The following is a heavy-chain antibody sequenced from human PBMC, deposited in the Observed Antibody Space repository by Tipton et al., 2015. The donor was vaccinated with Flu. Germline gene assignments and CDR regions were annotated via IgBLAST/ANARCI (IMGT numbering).Heavy chain of an antibody. V-gene: IGHV3-48*03. CDR1: GFTFSSYE. D-gene: IGHD2-2*02. CDR3: ATLCLSSCYNNRGIRGNSRVVFDY. J-gene: IGHJ4*02. Sequence: SLRLSCAASGFTFSSYEMNWVRQAPGKGLEWVSYISSSGSTIYYADSVKGRFTISRDNAKNSLYLQMNSLRAEDTAVYYCATLCLSSCYNNRGIRGNSRVVFDYWGQGTLVTVSS. CDR2: ISSSGSTI.